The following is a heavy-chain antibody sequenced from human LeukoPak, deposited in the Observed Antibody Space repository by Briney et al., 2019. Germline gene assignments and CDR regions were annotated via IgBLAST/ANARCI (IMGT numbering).Heavy chain of an antibody. CDR3: ARGKGYDYVWGSYRLNYYFDY. Sequence: PSETLSLTCTVSGGSISSSSYYWGWIRQPPGKGLEWIGEINHSGSTNYNPSLKSRVTISVDTSKNQFSLKLSSVTAADTAVYYCARGKGYDYVWGSYRLNYYFDYWGQGTLVTVSS. J-gene: IGHJ4*02. CDR2: INHSGST. V-gene: IGHV4-39*07. D-gene: IGHD3-16*02. CDR1: GGSISSSSYY.